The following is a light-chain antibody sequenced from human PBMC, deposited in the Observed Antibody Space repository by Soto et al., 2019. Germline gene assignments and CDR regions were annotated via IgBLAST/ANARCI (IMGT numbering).Light chain of an antibody. V-gene: IGLV2-14*03. J-gene: IGLJ1*01. CDR1: TSDVGGYNY. Sequence: QPVLTQPASVSGSPGQSITISCTGTTSDVGGYNYVSWYQQHPGKAPKLMIYDVSYRPSGVSDRFSGSKSGNTASLTISGLQAEDEADYYCSSYTTSSTLEVFGTGTKLTVL. CDR2: DVS. CDR3: SSYTTSSTLEV.